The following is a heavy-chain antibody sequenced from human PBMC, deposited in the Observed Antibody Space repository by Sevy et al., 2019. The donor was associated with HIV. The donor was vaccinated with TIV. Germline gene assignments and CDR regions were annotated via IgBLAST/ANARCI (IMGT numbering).Heavy chain of an antibody. CDR3: ARDRGAEYGSGSVYFDY. D-gene: IGHD3-10*01. Sequence: GGSLRLSCAASGFTFSSYAMHWVRQAPGKGLEWVAVISYDGSNKYYADSVKGRFTISSDNSKNTLYLQMNSLRAEDTAVYYCARDRGAEYGSGSVYFDYWGQGTLVTVSS. J-gene: IGHJ4*02. CDR1: GFTFSSYA. V-gene: IGHV3-30*04. CDR2: ISYDGSNK.